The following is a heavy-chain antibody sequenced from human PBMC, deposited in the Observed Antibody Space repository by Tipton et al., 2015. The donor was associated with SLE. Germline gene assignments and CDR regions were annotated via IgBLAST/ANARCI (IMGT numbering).Heavy chain of an antibody. Sequence: GLVKPSETLSLTCTVSGGSISSYYWSWIRQPPGKGLEWIGEINHSGSTNYNPSLKSRVTISVDTSKNQFSLKLSSVTAADTAVYYCASRQVYYESSGYYFDYWGQGTLVTVSS. V-gene: IGHV4-34*01. CDR1: GGSISSYY. J-gene: IGHJ4*02. D-gene: IGHD3-22*01. CDR2: INHSGST. CDR3: ASRQVYYESSGYYFDY.